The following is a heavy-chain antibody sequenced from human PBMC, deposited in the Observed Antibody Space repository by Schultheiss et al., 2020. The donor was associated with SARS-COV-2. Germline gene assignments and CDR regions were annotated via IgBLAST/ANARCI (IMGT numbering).Heavy chain of an antibody. D-gene: IGHD3-10*01. CDR3: ARSDYDSGSYYWFDP. V-gene: IGHV3-21*01. Sequence: GGSLRLSCAASGFTFSSYRMNWVRQAPGKGLEWVSSISSSSSYIYYVDSVKGRFSISRDNAKNSLYLQMNSLRAEDTAVYYCARSDYDSGSYYWFDPWGQGTLVTVSS. CDR2: ISSSSSYI. J-gene: IGHJ5*02. CDR1: GFTFSSYR.